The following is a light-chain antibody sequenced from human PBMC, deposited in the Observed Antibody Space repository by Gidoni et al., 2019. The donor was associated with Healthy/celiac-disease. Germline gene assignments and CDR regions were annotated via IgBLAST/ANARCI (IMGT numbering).Light chain of an antibody. V-gene: IGKV1-33*01. CDR1: QDISND. CDR3: QQYDNLPRT. CDR2: DAS. Sequence: DIPLSHSPSSLSASVGDRVTITCPASQDISNDLDWYQQKPGKAPKLLIYDASNLETGVPSRFSGSGSGTEFTFTISSLQPEDIATYYCQQYDNLPRTFGGGTQVEIK. J-gene: IGKJ4*01.